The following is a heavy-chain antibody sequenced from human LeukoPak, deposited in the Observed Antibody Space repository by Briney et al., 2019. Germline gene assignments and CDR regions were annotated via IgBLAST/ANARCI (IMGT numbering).Heavy chain of an antibody. CDR1: GFTFSSYG. D-gene: IGHD6-13*01. V-gene: IGHV3-30*03. CDR3: AVQRTLWQQLLDY. Sequence: QTGGSLRLSCAASGFTFSSYGMHWVRQAPGKGLEWVAVISYDGSNKYYADSVKGRFTISRDNSKNTLYLQMNSLRAEDTAVYYCAVQRTLWQQLLDYWGQGTLVTVSS. CDR2: ISYDGSNK. J-gene: IGHJ4*02.